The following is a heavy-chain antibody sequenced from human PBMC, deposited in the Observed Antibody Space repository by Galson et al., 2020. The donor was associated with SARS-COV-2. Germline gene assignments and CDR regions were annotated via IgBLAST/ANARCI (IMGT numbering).Heavy chain of an antibody. V-gene: IGHV3-30*04. J-gene: IGHJ4*02. CDR1: GFTFSSYA. D-gene: IGHD1-26*01. Sequence: GGSLRLSCAASGFTFSSYAIHWVRQAPGKGLEWVAVISYDGSNKYYADSVKGRFTISRDNSKNTLYLQMNSLRAEDTAVYYCAREGVGATYYFDYWGQGTLVTVSS. CDR2: ISYDGSNK. CDR3: AREGVGATYYFDY.